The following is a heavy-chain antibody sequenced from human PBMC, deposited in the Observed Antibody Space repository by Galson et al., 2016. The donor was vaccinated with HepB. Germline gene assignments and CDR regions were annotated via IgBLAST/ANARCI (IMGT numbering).Heavy chain of an antibody. V-gene: IGHV4-39*01. CDR2: IFYSGST. CDR1: GDSITGGTYY. Sequence: SETLSLTCTVSGDSITGGTYYWGWIRQPPGKGLKWIGSIFYSGSTYPNPSLMSRVTISVDTSKNQFSLRPSSVTAAATAVYYCARQPGQQLSPDNWFDPWGQGTLVTVSS. J-gene: IGHJ5*02. D-gene: IGHD6-13*01. CDR3: ARQPGQQLSPDNWFDP.